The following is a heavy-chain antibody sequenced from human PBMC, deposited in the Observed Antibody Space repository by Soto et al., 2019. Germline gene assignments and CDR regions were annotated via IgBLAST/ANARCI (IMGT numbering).Heavy chain of an antibody. CDR3: ARWAEYGDYDYYGMDV. V-gene: IGHV4-59*01. CDR2: IYYSGRT. J-gene: IGHJ6*02. CDR1: CGSISSYY. Sequence: SETLSLTCTVSCGSISSYYWSWIRQPPWKGLEWIGYIYYSGRTNYNPSLKSRVTISVHTSKNQFSMTLSSVTAADTAVYYCARWAEYGDYDYYGMDVWGQGPSVTVSS. D-gene: IGHD4-17*01.